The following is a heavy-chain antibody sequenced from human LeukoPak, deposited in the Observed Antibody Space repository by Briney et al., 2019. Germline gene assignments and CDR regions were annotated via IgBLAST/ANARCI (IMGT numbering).Heavy chain of an antibody. V-gene: IGHV1-3*01. CDR1: GYTFTNYA. D-gene: IGHD1-26*01. CDR3: ASLPMERLPHNGFDI. CDR2: INGGLENT. J-gene: IGHJ3*02. Sequence: ASVKVSCKASGYTFTNYAIHWVRQAPGQSLDWMGQINGGLENTKYSQRFLGRVTITRDISANTAYMELSSLTSEDTAVYYCASLPMERLPHNGFDIWGQGTMVTVSS.